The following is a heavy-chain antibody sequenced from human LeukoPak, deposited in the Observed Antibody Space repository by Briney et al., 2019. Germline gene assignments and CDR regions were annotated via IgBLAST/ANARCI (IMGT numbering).Heavy chain of an antibody. CDR3: ARDTYDRSGYYYQDY. CDR2: IYYSGST. V-gene: IGHV4-39*02. J-gene: IGHJ4*02. D-gene: IGHD3-22*01. CDR1: GGSISSYSYY. Sequence: SETLSLTCTVSGGSISSYSYYWGWIRQPPGKGLEWIGSIYYSGSTYNNPSLKSRVTMSVDTSKNQFSLVLNSVTAADTAVYYCARDTYDRSGYYYQDYWGQGTLVTVSS.